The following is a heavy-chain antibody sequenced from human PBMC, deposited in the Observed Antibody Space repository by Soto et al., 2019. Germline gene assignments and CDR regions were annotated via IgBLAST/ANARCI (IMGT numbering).Heavy chain of an antibody. V-gene: IGHV4-4*07. D-gene: IGHD3-9*01. Sequence: SETLSLTCTVSGGSISSYYWSWIRQPAGRGLEWIGRIYTSGSTNYNPSLKSRVTMSVDTSKNQFSLKLSSVTAADTAVYYCARALTYDILTGYAYNWVDPWGQGALVTVSS. J-gene: IGHJ5*02. CDR3: ARALTYDILTGYAYNWVDP. CDR1: GGSISSYY. CDR2: IYTSGST.